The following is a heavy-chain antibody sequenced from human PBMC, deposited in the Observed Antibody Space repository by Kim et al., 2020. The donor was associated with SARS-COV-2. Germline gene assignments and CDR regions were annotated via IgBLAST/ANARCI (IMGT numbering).Heavy chain of an antibody. J-gene: IGHJ6*02. CDR3: ASERGYSYGRKKGYYGMDV. Sequence: SETLSLTCAVYGGSFSGYYWSWIRQPPGKGLEWIGEINHSGSTNYNPSLKSRVTISVDTSKNQFSLKLSSVTAADTTVYYCASERGYSYGRKKGYYGMDVWGQGTTVTVSS. V-gene: IGHV4-34*01. CDR2: INHSGST. CDR1: GGSFSGYY. D-gene: IGHD5-18*01.